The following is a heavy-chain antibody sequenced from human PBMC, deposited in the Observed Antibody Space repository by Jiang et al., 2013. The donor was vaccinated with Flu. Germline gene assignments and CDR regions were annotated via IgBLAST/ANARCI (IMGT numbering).Heavy chain of an antibody. CDR1: GYTFTSYG. D-gene: IGHD6-13*01. CDR2: ISAYNGDT. J-gene: IGHJ6*02. Sequence: SGYTFTSYGISWVRQAPGQGLEWMGWISAYNGDTNYAQKLQGRVTMTTDTSTSTAYMELRSLRSDDTAVYYCATPFYSSSWYWDYYYGMDVWGQGTTVTVSS. CDR3: ATPFYSSSWYWDYYYGMDV. V-gene: IGHV1-18*01.